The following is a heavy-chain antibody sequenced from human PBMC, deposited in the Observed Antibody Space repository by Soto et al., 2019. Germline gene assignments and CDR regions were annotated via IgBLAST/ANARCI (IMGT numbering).Heavy chain of an antibody. CDR2: VNPDGTTT. CDR3: ASDLRDLHSF. J-gene: IGHJ4*02. CDR1: GFTFSSYW. Sequence: GGSLRLSCAASGFTFSSYWMHWVRQAPGKGLVWVSRVNPDGTTTNHAASVKGRFTISRDNAKNTLYLQMNSLRVDDTAVYFCASDLRDLHSFRARGTSVPVSS. V-gene: IGHV3-74*01. D-gene: IGHD4-4*01.